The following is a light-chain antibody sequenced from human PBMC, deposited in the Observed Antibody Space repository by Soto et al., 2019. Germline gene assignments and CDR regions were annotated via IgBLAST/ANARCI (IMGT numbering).Light chain of an antibody. V-gene: IGKV3-20*01. CDR3: QQYNSYSWT. Sequence: EIVFTQSPGTLSLSPGERATLSCRASQSVSSGYLAWYQHKPGQAPRLLIFGASIRSAGIPDRFTGSGSGADFTLTISRLEPEDFATYYCQQYNSYSWTFGQGTKVDIK. CDR1: QSVSSGY. J-gene: IGKJ1*01. CDR2: GAS.